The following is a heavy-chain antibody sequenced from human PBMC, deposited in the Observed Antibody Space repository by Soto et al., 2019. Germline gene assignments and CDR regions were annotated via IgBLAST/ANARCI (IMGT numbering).Heavy chain of an antibody. J-gene: IGHJ6*02. D-gene: IGHD3-3*01. CDR3: ARHFETESGLAITIFALGYYGMDV. CDR2: FDPEDGET. V-gene: IGHV1-24*01. Sequence: ASVKVSCKVSGYTLTELSMHWVRQAPGKGLEWMGGFDPEDGETIYAQKFQGRVTITADESTSTAYMELSSLRSEDTAVYYCARHFETESGLAITIFALGYYGMDVWGQGTTVTVSS. CDR1: GYTLTELS.